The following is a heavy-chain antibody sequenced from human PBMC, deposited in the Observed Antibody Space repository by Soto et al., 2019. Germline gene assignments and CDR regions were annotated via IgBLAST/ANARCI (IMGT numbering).Heavy chain of an antibody. D-gene: IGHD7-27*01. Sequence: SETLSLTCPFSGFSISSYYWSWIRQPPGKGLEWIGYIYYSGSTNYNPSLKSRVTISVDTSKNQFSLKLSSVTAADTAVYYCARSTGETFYYYYGMDVWGQGTTVTVSS. CDR3: ARSTGETFYYYYGMDV. V-gene: IGHV4-59*08. CDR2: IYYSGST. J-gene: IGHJ6*02. CDR1: GFSISSYY.